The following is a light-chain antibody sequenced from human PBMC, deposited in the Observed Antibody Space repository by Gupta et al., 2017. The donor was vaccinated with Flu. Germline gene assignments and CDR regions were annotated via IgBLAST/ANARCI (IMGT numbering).Light chain of an antibody. J-gene: IGKJ2*01. CDR3: HHYGTSPYT. CDR1: ESVNRNH. V-gene: IGKV3-20*01. Sequence: LAQSPGTLSLSPGESVTLSCRAGESVNRNHLAWYQQKPDQAPRLLMYGTSNRAPGIPDRFSGGGSGTDFTLTINRLEPEDSAVFYCHHYGTSPYTFGQGTNLEIK. CDR2: GTS.